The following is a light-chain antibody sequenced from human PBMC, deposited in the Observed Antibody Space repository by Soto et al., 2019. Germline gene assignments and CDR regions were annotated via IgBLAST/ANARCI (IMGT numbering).Light chain of an antibody. CDR2: EVS. J-gene: IGLJ1*01. Sequence: QSALTQPPSASGSPGQSVTISCTGTSSDGGGYNYVSWYQQHPGKAPKLMIYEVSKRPSGVPDRFSGSKSGNTASLTVSGLQAEDEADYYCSSYAGSNNPLYVFGTGTKVTVL. CDR1: SSDGGGYNY. V-gene: IGLV2-8*01. CDR3: SSYAGSNNPLYV.